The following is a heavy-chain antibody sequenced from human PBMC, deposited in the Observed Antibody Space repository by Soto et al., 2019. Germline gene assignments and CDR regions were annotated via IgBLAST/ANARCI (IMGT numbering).Heavy chain of an antibody. Sequence: GESLKISCKGSGYSFAGYWITWVRQKPGKGLEWMGRIDPSDSQTYYSPSFQGQVTISADKSSSSAYLQWSSLKASDSAMYYCARLRIQSGNFRSFDYWGQGTLVTVSS. V-gene: IGHV5-10-1*04. CDR1: GYSFAGYW. CDR2: IDPSDSQT. J-gene: IGHJ4*02. CDR3: ARLRIQSGNFRSFDY. D-gene: IGHD1-1*01.